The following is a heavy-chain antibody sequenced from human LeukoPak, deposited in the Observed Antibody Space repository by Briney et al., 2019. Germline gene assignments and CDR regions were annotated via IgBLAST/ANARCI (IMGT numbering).Heavy chain of an antibody. J-gene: IGHJ4*02. Sequence: GGSLRLSCTASGVTFEDYGLHWVRQVPGKGLEWVSSVSWNSASIYYADSVRGRFTISRDNAKNSIYLQMHSLRGEDTALYHCAASYGDYAPFENWGQGILVTVSS. CDR2: VSWNSASI. CDR1: GVTFEDYG. V-gene: IGHV3-9*01. CDR3: AASYGDYAPFEN. D-gene: IGHD4-17*01.